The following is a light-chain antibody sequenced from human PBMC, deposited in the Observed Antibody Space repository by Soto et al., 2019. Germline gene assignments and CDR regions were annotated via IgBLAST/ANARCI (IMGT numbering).Light chain of an antibody. V-gene: IGKV3-15*01. CDR3: QQYNDWPLT. CDR2: GSS. J-gene: IGKJ4*01. Sequence: EIVMTQSPATLSVSPGERATLSCRASPSINNNLAWYQQKRGQGPRLLIYGSSSRATGTPARFSGSGSGTGFTLTISSLQSEDFAIYYCQQYNDWPLTFGGGTKVEIK. CDR1: PSINNN.